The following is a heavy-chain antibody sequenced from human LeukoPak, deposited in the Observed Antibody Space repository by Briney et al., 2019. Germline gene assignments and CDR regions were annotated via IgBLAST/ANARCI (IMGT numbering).Heavy chain of an antibody. CDR3: AREIGSSAGRWFDP. D-gene: IGHD6-6*01. CDR1: GYTFTGYY. CDR2: INPNSGGT. Sequence: GASVKVSCKASGYTFTGYYMHWVRQAPGQGLEWMGWINPNSGGTNYTQKFQGRVTMTRDTSISAAYMELSRLRSDDTAVYYCAREIGSSAGRWFDPWGQGTLVTVSS. J-gene: IGHJ5*02. V-gene: IGHV1-2*02.